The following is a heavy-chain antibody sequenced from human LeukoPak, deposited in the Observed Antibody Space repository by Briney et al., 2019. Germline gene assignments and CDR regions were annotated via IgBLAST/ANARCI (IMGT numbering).Heavy chain of an antibody. D-gene: IGHD2-15*01. CDR1: GFTFSSYG. CDR2: ISYDGSNK. V-gene: IGHV3-30*18. CDR3: ANGGYYSLDS. J-gene: IGHJ4*02. Sequence: GGSLRLSCAASGFTFSSYGMHWVRQAPGKGLEWVAVISYDGSNKYYADSVKGRFTISRDNSKRTLFLQTDSLRGEDTAVYYCANGGYYSLDSWGQGTLVTVSS.